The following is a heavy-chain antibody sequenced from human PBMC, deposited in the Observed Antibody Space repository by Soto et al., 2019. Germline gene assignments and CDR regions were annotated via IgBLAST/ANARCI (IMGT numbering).Heavy chain of an antibody. V-gene: IGHV3-33*01. CDR3: AREGEMATIFGYYYYGMDV. D-gene: IGHD5-12*01. CDR2: IWYDGSNK. Sequence: GGSLRLSCAASGFTFSSYGMHWVRQAPGKGLEWVAVIWYDGSNKYYADSVKGRFTISRDNSKNTLHLQMNSLRAEDTAVYYCAREGEMATIFGYYYYGMDVWGQGTTVTVS. CDR1: GFTFSSYG. J-gene: IGHJ6*02.